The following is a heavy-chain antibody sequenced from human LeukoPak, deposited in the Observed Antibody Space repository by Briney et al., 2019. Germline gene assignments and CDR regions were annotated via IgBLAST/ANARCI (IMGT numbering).Heavy chain of an antibody. CDR2: IGPHSTFT. CDR3: VREGEGPLTKDFDY. D-gene: IGHD2-2*01. V-gene: IGHV1-2*02. J-gene: IGHJ4*02. CDR1: GFTFTDHY. Sequence: ASVKVSCKSSGFTFTDHYIHWVRQAPGQGLEWMGYIGPHSTFTSSPQEFQGRVTMTRDTSMTTAYMELTRLTSDDTAVYYCVREGEGPLTKDFDYWGQGTLVTVSS.